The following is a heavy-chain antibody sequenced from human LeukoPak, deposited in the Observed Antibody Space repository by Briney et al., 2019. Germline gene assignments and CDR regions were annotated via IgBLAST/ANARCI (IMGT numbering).Heavy chain of an antibody. CDR1: GFTFRDAG. D-gene: IGHD5-18*01. CDR2: IKSKTDGGTT. V-gene: IGHV3-15*01. Sequence: GALRLAFAASGFTFRDAGMSWVRPAPGKGLEWGGRIKSKTDGGTTDYAAPVKGRFTISRDNSKNTLYLQMSSLKTEGTAVYFCAHRDTAMVRVDYWGQGTLVTASS. J-gene: IGHJ4*02. CDR3: AHRDTAMVRVDY.